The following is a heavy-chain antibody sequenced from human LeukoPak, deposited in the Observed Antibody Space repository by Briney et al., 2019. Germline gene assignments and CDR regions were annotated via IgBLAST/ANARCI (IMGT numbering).Heavy chain of an antibody. Sequence: GGSLRLSCAASGFTFSSYGMHWVRQAPGKGLEWVAFIRYDGSNKYYADSVKGRFTISRDNAKNSLYLQMNSLRAEDTAVYYCARDLYDYVWGSYRQGGFDYWGQGTLVTVSS. V-gene: IGHV3-30*02. J-gene: IGHJ4*02. D-gene: IGHD3-16*02. CDR1: GFTFSSYG. CDR2: IRYDGSNK. CDR3: ARDLYDYVWGSYRQGGFDY.